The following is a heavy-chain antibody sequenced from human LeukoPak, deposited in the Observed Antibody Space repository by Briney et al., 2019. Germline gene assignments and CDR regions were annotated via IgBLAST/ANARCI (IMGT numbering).Heavy chain of an antibody. CDR3: AKKVPRGWLQPGGNWFDP. CDR1: GLTFSSYW. Sequence: GGSLRLSCAASGLTFSSYWMHWVRQAPGKGLVWVSRINSDGSSTSYADSVKGRFTISRDNAKNTLYLQMNSLRAEDTAVYYCAKKVPRGWLQPGGNWFDPWGQGTLVTVSS. CDR2: INSDGSST. V-gene: IGHV3-74*01. D-gene: IGHD5-24*01. J-gene: IGHJ5*02.